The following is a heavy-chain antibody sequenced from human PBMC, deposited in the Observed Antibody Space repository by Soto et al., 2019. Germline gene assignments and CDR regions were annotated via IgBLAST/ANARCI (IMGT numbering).Heavy chain of an antibody. CDR1: GFTFTTYA. CDR2: ITGNGDTT. J-gene: IGHJ5*02. D-gene: IGHD6-13*01. CDR3: ARGSSDKIIAQGGDP. V-gene: IGHV3-23*01. Sequence: EVQLLESGGGLVQPGGSLRLSCAASGFTFTTYAMSWVRQAPGKGLEWVSGITGNGDTTYHAGSVKGRFTNSRDNSKSTLFLHTNSLGAEDKAVYYCARGSSDKIIAQGGDPWGQGTLVTVSS.